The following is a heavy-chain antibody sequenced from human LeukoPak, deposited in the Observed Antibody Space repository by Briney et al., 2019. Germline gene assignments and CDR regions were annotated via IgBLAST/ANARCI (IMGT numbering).Heavy chain of an antibody. CDR1: GDSVSSNSAT. CDR2: TYYMSKWYN. Sequence: SQTLSLTCAISGDSVSSNSATWNWLWQSPSRGLEWLGRTYYMSKWYNDYAVSVKSRIIINPDTSKNQFSLQLNSVTPEDTAVYYCARADYYSPMDVWGQGTTVTVSS. V-gene: IGHV6-1*01. J-gene: IGHJ6*02. CDR3: ARADYYSPMDV.